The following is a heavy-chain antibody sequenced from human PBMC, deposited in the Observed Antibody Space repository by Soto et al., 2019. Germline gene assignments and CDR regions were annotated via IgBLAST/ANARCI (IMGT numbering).Heavy chain of an antibody. CDR1: GGTFSSYT. J-gene: IGHJ5*02. CDR3: ARDRLELPNWFDP. Sequence: QVQLVQSGAEVKKPGSSVKVSCKASGGTFSSYTISWVRQAPGQGLEWMGRIIPILGIANYAQKFQGRVTITADKSTSTAYMELSSLRSEDTAVYYCARDRLELPNWFDPWGQGTLVTVSS. CDR2: IIPILGIA. V-gene: IGHV1-69*08. D-gene: IGHD1-7*01.